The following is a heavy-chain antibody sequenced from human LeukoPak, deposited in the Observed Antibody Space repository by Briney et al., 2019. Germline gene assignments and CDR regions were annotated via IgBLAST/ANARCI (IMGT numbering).Heavy chain of an antibody. D-gene: IGHD3-3*01. Sequence: GGSLRLSCAASGFTVSSNYKSWVRQAPGKGLEGVSVIYSGGSTYYADSVKGRFTISRDNSKNTLYLQMNSLRAEDTAVYYCAKAPLYDFWSGYFDYWGQGTLVTVSS. V-gene: IGHV3-53*01. CDR3: AKAPLYDFWSGYFDY. CDR2: IYSGGST. J-gene: IGHJ4*02. CDR1: GFTVSSNY.